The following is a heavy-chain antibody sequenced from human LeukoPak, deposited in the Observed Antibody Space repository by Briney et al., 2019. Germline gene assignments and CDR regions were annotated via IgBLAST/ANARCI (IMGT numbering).Heavy chain of an antibody. CDR2: MNPNSGNT. CDR3: ARRTIAAAGIRLDP. J-gene: IGHJ5*02. V-gene: IGHV1-8*01. CDR1: GYTFTSYD. D-gene: IGHD6-13*01. Sequence: ASVKVSCKASGYTFTSYDINWVRQATGQGLEWMGWMNPNSGNTGYAQKFQGRVTMTRNTSISTAYMELSSLRSEDTAVYYCARRTIAAAGIRLDPWGQGTLVTVSS.